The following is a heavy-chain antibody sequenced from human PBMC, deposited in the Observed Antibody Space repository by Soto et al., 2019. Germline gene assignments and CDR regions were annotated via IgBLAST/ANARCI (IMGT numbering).Heavy chain of an antibody. CDR2: ISSSSSTI. CDR3: ARDLLGAAAGLPDAFDI. CDR1: GVTFGSRA. Sequence: EVQLLESGGDLVQPGGSLRLSCVASGVTFGSRAMSWVRQAPGEGLEWVSYISSSSSTIYYADSVKGRFTISRDNAKNSLYLQMNSLRDEDTAVYYCARDLLGAAAGLPDAFDIWGQGTMVTVSS. J-gene: IGHJ3*02. V-gene: IGHV3-48*02. D-gene: IGHD6-13*01.